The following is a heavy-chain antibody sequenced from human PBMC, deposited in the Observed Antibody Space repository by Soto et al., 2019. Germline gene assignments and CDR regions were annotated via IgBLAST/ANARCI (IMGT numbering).Heavy chain of an antibody. J-gene: IGHJ6*02. CDR3: ARGSDVYTARFGYYYYGIDV. V-gene: IGHV3-30-3*01. CDR1: GFTFSSYA. D-gene: IGHD3-16*01. Sequence: GGSLRLSCAASGFTFSSYAMHWVRQAPGKGLEWVAVISYDGSNKYYADSVKGRFTISRDNSKNTLYLQMNSLRAQDTAVYYCARGSDVYTARFGYYYYGIDVLGQGTTVNVSS. CDR2: ISYDGSNK.